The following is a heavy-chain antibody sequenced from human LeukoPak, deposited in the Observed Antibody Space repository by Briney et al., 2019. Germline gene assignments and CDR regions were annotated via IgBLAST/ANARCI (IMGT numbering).Heavy chain of an antibody. CDR2: ISGGGGST. J-gene: IGHJ4*02. D-gene: IGHD6-13*01. Sequence: PGGSLRLSCAASGFTFSSYAMSWVRQAPGKGLEWVSGISGGGGSTYYADSVKGRFTISRDNSKNTLYLHMNSLRAEDTAVYYCANYSGSSRWFDYWGQGTLVTVSS. CDR3: ANYSGSSRWFDY. CDR1: GFTFSSYA. V-gene: IGHV3-23*01.